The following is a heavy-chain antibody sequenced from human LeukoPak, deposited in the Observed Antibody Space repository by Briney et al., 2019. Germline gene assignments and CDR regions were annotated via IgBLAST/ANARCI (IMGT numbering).Heavy chain of an antibody. CDR1: GYSLNSDYY. V-gene: IGHV4-38-2*02. J-gene: IGHJ4*02. CDR2: INHSGRT. Sequence: SETLSLTCSVSGYSLNSDYYWGWIRQSPGKGLEWIASINHSGRTFYNTPLQSRITMSFDTTNYQVSLKLSSVTATDTALYYCARAPCGADCYFDFWGQGTLVTVSS. D-gene: IGHD2-21*02. CDR3: ARAPCGADCYFDF.